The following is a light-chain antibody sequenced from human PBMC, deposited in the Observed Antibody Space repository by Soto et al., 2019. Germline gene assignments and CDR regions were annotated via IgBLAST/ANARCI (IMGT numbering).Light chain of an antibody. V-gene: IGKV3-11*01. Sequence: EIVLTQSPATLSLSPGERATLSCRASQSVSSSLAWYQQKPGLPPRLLIYDASNRAAGVPARFSGSGSATDFTLTISSLEPEDFAVYYCQQRSDWPAWTFGQGTK. CDR2: DAS. CDR3: QQRSDWPAWT. CDR1: QSVSSS. J-gene: IGKJ1*01.